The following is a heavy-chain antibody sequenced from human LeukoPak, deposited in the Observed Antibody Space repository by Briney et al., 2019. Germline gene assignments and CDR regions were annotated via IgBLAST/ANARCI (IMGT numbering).Heavy chain of an antibody. CDR2: IIPILGKA. D-gene: IGHD6-19*01. Sequence: GASVKVSCKASAGIFSSYAFSWVRQAPGQGLEWMGGIIPILGKASYARKFQGRVTITADESTSTAYMEPSSLRSEDTAVYYCATGDSIAVAVEYFHHWGQGTLVTVSS. CDR1: AGIFSSYA. V-gene: IGHV1-69*10. CDR3: ATGDSIAVAVEYFHH. J-gene: IGHJ1*01.